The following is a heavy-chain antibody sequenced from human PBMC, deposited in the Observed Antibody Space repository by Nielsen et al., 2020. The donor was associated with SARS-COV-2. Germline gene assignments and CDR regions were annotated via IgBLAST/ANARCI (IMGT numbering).Heavy chain of an antibody. D-gene: IGHD3-22*01. CDR2: IKSKIDGGTT. Sequence: VRQAPGKGLEWVGRIKSKIDGGTTDYAAPVKGRFTISRDDSKNTLYLQMNSLKTEDTAVYYCTTGSYDSSGYYDSDAFDIWGQGTMVTVSS. V-gene: IGHV3-15*01. J-gene: IGHJ3*02. CDR3: TTGSYDSSGYYDSDAFDI.